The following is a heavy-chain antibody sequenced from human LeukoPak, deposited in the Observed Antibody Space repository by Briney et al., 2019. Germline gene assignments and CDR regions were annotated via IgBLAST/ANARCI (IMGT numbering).Heavy chain of an antibody. V-gene: IGHV4-59*01. CDR1: GGSISSYY. CDR2: IYYSGST. Sequence: SETLSLTCTVSGGSISSYYWSWIRQPPGKGLEWIGYIYYSGSTNYNPSLKSRVTISVDTSKDQFSLKLSSVTAADTAVYYCARVKRWFDPWGQGTLVTVSS. CDR3: ARVKRWFDP. J-gene: IGHJ5*02.